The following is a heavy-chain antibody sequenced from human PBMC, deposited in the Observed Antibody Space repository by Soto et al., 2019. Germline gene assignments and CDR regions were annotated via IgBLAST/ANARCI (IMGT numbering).Heavy chain of an antibody. Sequence: CIMKQKRKGLEWIGYIFYTGSTNYNPSLKSRVTISLDTSKNQFSLRLTSVTAADTAVYYFETHYPTRNNCNFFAYWRHGTLDTV. J-gene: IGHJ4*01. CDR3: ETHYPTRNNCNFFAY. V-gene: IGHV4-61*07. D-gene: IGHD1-1*01. CDR2: IFYTGST.